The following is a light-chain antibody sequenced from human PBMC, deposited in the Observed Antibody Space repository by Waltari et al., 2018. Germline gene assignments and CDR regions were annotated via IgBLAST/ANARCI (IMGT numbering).Light chain of an antibody. Sequence: EVVLTQSPGTLSLSPGERATLSFRASQSVSSNYLAWYQQKPGQAHRLFIYDASSRGTGLPDRFSGSGSGTDFTLTISRLEPEDFAVYYCQQYGSSSYTFGQGTKLEIK. J-gene: IGKJ2*01. CDR1: QSVSSNY. V-gene: IGKV3-20*01. CDR2: DAS. CDR3: QQYGSSSYT.